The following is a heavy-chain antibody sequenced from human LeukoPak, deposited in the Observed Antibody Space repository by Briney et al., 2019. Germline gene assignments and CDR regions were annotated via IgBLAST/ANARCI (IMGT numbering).Heavy chain of an antibody. CDR2: IYTSGST. CDR1: GGSISSYY. D-gene: IGHD3-10*01. Sequence: SETLSLTCTVSGGSISSYYWSWLRQPAGKGLEWIGRIYTSGSTNYNPSLKSRVTMSVDTSKNQFSLKLSSVTAADTAVYYCARAVLLWFGEFTDSNWFDPWGQGTLVTVSS. J-gene: IGHJ5*02. CDR3: ARAVLLWFGEFTDSNWFDP. V-gene: IGHV4-4*07.